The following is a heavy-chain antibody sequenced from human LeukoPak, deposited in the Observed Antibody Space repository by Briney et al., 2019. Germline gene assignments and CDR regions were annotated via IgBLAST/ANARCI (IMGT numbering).Heavy chain of an antibody. D-gene: IGHD6-19*01. J-gene: IGHJ4*02. CDR3: VRRDNTGWNYFDY. V-gene: IGHV4-59*08. CDR1: GGSINSHY. Sequence: SETLSLTCTVSGGSINSHYWSWIRQPPGKGLEWIGDIYYKGNTNYNPSLKSRVTIPVDTSKNHLSLKLTSVLAADTAIYYCVRRDNTGWNYFDYWGQGILVTVSS. CDR2: IYYKGNT.